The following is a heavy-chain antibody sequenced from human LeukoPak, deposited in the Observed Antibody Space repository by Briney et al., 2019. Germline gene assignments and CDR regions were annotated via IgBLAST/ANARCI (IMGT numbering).Heavy chain of an antibody. J-gene: IGHJ3*02. CDR2: INPNSGGT. CDR1: GYTFTGYY. D-gene: IGHD5-12*01. Sequence: ASVKVSCKASGYTFTGYYMHWVRQAPGQRLEWMGWINPNSGGTNYAQKFQGRVTMTRDTSISTAYMELSRLRSDDTAVYYCAREYSGYDSDAFDIWGQGTMVTVSS. V-gene: IGHV1-2*02. CDR3: AREYSGYDSDAFDI.